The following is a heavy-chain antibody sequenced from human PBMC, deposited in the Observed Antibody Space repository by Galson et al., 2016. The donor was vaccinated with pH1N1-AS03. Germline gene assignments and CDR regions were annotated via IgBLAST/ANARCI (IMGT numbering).Heavy chain of an antibody. CDR2: IIPMFGTT. V-gene: IGHV1-69*13. CDR3: ARDNYYDTGAFYGHFDF. J-gene: IGHJ4*02. D-gene: IGHD3-22*01. CDR1: GGTFNGNA. Sequence: SVKVSCKASGGTFNGNAISWVRQAPGHGLEWMGGIIPMFGTTHYALKFQGRVTITADEFATTAYMELSSLRSDDTAVYYCARDNYYDTGAFYGHFDFWGQGTLLAVSS.